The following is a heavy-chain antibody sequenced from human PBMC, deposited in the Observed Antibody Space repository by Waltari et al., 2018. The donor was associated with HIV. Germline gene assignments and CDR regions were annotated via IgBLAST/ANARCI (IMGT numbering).Heavy chain of an antibody. CDR1: VSCFNNYR. D-gene: IGHD4-4*01. V-gene: IGHV5-51*07. CDR2: IYPGDTDT. J-gene: IGHJ3*02. CDR3: ARLSTVTTTAFDI. Sequence: EVQPVQSGAEANKPWESRKIACNGSVSCFNNYRIRWLTHLPCNALEVTGKGLEWMGIIYPGDTDTRYSPSFQGQVTISADKSISTAYLQWSSLKASDTAMYYCARLSTVTTTAFDIWSQGTMVTVSS.